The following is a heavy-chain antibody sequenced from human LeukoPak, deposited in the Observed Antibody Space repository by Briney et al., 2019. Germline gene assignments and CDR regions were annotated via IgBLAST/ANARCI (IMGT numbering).Heavy chain of an antibody. CDR2: IYYSGST. D-gene: IGHD3-9*01. V-gene: IGHV4-39*01. CDR3: ARNRGSNFDWSDY. CDR1: GGSISTSDSF. Sequence: SETLSLTCTVSGGSISTSDSFWDWMRQPPGKGPEWIGSIYYSGSTFYNPSLKSRVALSVDTSKNQFSLRLNSVAAADTAVYYCARNRGSNFDWSDYWGQGILVTVSS. J-gene: IGHJ4*02.